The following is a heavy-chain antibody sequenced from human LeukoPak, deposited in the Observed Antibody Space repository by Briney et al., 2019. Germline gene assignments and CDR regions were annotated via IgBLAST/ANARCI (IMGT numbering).Heavy chain of an antibody. J-gene: IGHJ4*02. CDR2: INGEGSIV. Sequence: PGGSLRLSCAASGDTFSSYWMHWVRQGPGIGLVWVSRINGEGSIVNYADSVKGRFTISRDNAKNTLDLQMNSLRVEDTAVYFCAREWGNSVLPLDYWGQGTLVTVSP. CDR3: AREWGNSVLPLDY. CDR1: GDTFSSYW. V-gene: IGHV3-74*01. D-gene: IGHD3-16*01.